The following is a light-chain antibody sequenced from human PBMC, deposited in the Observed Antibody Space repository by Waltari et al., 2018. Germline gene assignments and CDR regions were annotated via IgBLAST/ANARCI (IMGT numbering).Light chain of an antibody. CDR3: QVYDSNTWV. V-gene: IGLV3-9*01. CDR1: NIGRKD. Sequence: SYELTQPLSVSVALGQTARITCGGNNIGRKDVHWYQQKPGQAPVLVNRPSGIRERFSRSNSGNTATLTISRAQAGDEADYYCQVYDSNTWVVGGGTKLTVL. J-gene: IGLJ3*02.